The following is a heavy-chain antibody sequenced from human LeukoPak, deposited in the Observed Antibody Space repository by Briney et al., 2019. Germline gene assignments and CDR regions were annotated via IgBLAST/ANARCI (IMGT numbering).Heavy chain of an antibody. V-gene: IGHV4-59*01. CDR2: SYYSGST. D-gene: IGHD5-18*01. CDR1: GGSISTYY. CDR3: ARAGGGYSFDY. J-gene: IGHJ4*02. Sequence: SETLSLTCTVPGGSISTYYWSWIRQPPGKGLEWIGYSYYSGSTTHNPSLQSRVTISVDTSRNQFSLKLTSVTAADTAVYYCARAGGGYSFDYWGQGTLVTVSS.